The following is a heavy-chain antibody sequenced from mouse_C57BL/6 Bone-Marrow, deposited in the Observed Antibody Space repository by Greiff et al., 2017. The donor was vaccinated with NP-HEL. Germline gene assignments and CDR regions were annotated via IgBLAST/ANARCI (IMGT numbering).Heavy chain of an antibody. CDR1: GFTFSDYY. CDR3: AKIPEGYFDY. Sequence: DVMLVESGGGLVQPGGSLKLSCAASGFTFSDYYMYWVRQTPEKRLEWVAYISNGGGSTYYPDTVKGRFTISRDNAKNTLYLQMSRLKSEDTAMYYCAKIPEGYFDYWGQGTTLTVSS. J-gene: IGHJ2*01. CDR2: ISNGGGST. V-gene: IGHV5-12*01.